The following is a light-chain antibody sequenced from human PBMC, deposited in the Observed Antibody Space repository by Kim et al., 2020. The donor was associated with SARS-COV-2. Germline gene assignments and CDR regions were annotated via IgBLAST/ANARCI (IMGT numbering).Light chain of an antibody. Sequence: EIVLTQSPATLSLSPGERVTLSCRASQSISTYLAWYQQKPGQAPRLLIYDASNRATGIPGRFSGSGSGTDFTLTISSLEPEDFAVYYCQQRSNWPRLTFGGGTKVDIK. CDR1: QSISTY. J-gene: IGKJ4*01. V-gene: IGKV3-11*01. CDR2: DAS. CDR3: QQRSNWPRLT.